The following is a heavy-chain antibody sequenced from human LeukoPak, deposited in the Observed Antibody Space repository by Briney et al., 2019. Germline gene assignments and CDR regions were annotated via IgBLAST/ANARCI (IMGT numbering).Heavy chain of an antibody. CDR2: ISGSAVSI. CDR3: VGYYYGSGDYYNVRLPFDY. Sequence: PGGSPRLSCAASGVTFSSYAMSWVRQAPGKGLEWVSAISGSAVSIYYGDSVRGRFTISRDNSKNTLYLQMNSLRAEDTAIYYCVGYYYGSGDYYNVRLPFDYWGQGTLVTVSS. J-gene: IGHJ4*02. CDR1: GVTFSSYA. D-gene: IGHD3-10*01. V-gene: IGHV3-23*01.